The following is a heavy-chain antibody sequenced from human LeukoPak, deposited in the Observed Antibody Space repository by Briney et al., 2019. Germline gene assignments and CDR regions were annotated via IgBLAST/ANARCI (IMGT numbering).Heavy chain of an antibody. CDR3: ARGGTQNYYYYYGMDV. V-gene: IGHV3-30-3*01. D-gene: IGHD2-15*01. Sequence: GGSLRLSCAASGFTFSIYAMHWVRQAPGKGLEWVAVISYDGSNKYYADSVKGRFTISRDNSKNTLYLQMNSLRAEDTAVYYCARGGTQNYYYYYGMDVWGQGTTVTVSS. CDR1: GFTFSIYA. J-gene: IGHJ6*02. CDR2: ISYDGSNK.